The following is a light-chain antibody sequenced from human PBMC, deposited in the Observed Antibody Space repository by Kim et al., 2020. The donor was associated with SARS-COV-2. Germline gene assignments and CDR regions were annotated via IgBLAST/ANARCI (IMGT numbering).Light chain of an antibody. J-gene: IGLJ2*01. Sequence: VSVSTDQPASITCSGDKLEDKYTSWYQQKPDQSPVLVIYQDTKRPSGIPERFSGSNSGNTATLTISGTQAMDEADYYCQAWDSSVVFGGGTQLTVL. V-gene: IGLV3-1*01. CDR3: QAWDSSVV. CDR1: KLEDKY. CDR2: QDT.